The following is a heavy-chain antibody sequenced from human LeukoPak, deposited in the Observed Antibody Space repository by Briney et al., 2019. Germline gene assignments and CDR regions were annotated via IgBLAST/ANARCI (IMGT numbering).Heavy chain of an antibody. D-gene: IGHD2-15*01. CDR3: AKDRDGGSWGTDY. J-gene: IGHJ4*02. CDR2: ISYDGSNK. Sequence: GGSLRLSCAASGFTFSSYGMHWVRQAPGKGLEWGAVISYDGSNKYYADSVKGRFTISRDNSKNTLYLQMNSLRAEDTAVYYCAKDRDGGSWGTDYWGQGTLVTVSS. V-gene: IGHV3-30*18. CDR1: GFTFSSYG.